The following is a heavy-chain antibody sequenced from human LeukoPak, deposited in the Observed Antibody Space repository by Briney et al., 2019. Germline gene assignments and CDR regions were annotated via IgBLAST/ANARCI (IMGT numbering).Heavy chain of an antibody. CDR1: GFTFSSYS. D-gene: IGHD1-26*01. V-gene: IGHV3-21*01. CDR3: ARDRGYSGSYPRD. CDR2: ISSSSSYI. J-gene: IGHJ4*02. Sequence: GGSLRLSCAASGFTFSSYSMNWVRQAPGKGLEWVSSISSSSSYIYYADSVKGRFTISRDNSKNTLYLQMNSLRAEDTAVYYCARDRGYSGSYPRDWGQGTLVTVSS.